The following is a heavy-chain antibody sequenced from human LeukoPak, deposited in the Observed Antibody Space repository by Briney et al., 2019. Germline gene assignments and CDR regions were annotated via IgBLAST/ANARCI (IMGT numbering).Heavy chain of an antibody. CDR3: ARGYCSTTSCSSFDY. V-gene: IGHV3-21*01. J-gene: IGHJ4*02. CDR1: GFTFSSYS. Sequence: GGSLRLSCVASGFTFSSYSMNWVRQAPGEGLEWVSSISSSSSYIYYADSVKGRFTISRDNAKNSLYLQMNSLRAEDTAVYYCARGYCSTTSCSSFDYWGQGTLATVSS. D-gene: IGHD2-2*01. CDR2: ISSSSSYI.